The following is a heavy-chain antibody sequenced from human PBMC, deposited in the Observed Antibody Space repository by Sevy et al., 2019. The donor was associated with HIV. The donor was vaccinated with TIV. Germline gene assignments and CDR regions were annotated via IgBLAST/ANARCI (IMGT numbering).Heavy chain of an antibody. CDR2: ISYDGSNQ. J-gene: IGHJ6*02. Sequence: GGSLRLSCAASGFTFSNYGMHWVRQAPGKGLEWVAVISYDGSNQYYADSVQGRFTISRDNSKNTLYLQMNSLRTEDTAVYYCAKGAVDCSDGTCYSAYYSSVMDVWGQGTTVTVSS. D-gene: IGHD2-15*01. CDR1: GFTFSNYG. V-gene: IGHV3-30*18. CDR3: AKGAVDCSDGTCYSAYYSSVMDV.